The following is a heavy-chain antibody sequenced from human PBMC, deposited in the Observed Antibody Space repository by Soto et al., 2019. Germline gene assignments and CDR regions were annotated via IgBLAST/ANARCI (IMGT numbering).Heavy chain of an antibody. D-gene: IGHD3-10*02. CDR2: ISGSGGST. CDR1: GFTFSSYA. V-gene: IGHV3-23*01. CDR3: AKSLITYSEIMFGELGDDAFDI. Sequence: GGSLRLSCAASGFTFSSYAMSWVRQAPGKGLEWVSAISGSGGSTYYADSVKGRFTISRDNSKNTLYLQMNSLRAEDTAVYYCAKSLITYSEIMFGELGDDAFDIWGQGTMVTVSS. J-gene: IGHJ3*02.